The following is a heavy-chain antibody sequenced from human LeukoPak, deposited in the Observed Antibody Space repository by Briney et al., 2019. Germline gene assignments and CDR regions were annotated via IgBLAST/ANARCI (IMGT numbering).Heavy chain of an antibody. CDR3: ARGGAARPDF. Sequence: PGGSLRLSCVASGFTFSDYWMSWVRQAPGKGLEWVANINQDESNKQYVDSIKGRFTISRDNAKNSLYLQMNSLRVEDTAVYYCARGGAARPDFWGQGTLVTVSS. CDR2: INQDESNK. CDR1: GFTFSDYW. D-gene: IGHD6-6*01. J-gene: IGHJ4*02. V-gene: IGHV3-7*01.